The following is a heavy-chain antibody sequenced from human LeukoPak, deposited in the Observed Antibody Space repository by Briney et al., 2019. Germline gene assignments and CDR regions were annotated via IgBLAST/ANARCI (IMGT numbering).Heavy chain of an antibody. CDR3: AKGPEWFGEFPPWFDP. J-gene: IGHJ5*02. CDR1: GLTFSSYG. Sequence: PGGSLRLSCAASGLTFSSYGMHWVRQAPGKGLEWVAVISYDGSNKYYADSVKGRFTISRDNSKNTLYLQMNSLRAEDTAVYYCAKGPEWFGEFPPWFDPWGQGTLVTISS. CDR2: ISYDGSNK. D-gene: IGHD3-10*01. V-gene: IGHV3-30*18.